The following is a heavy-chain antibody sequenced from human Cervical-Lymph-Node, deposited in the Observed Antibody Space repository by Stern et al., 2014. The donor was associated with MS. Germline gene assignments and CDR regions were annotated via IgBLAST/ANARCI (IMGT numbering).Heavy chain of an antibody. CDR3: ARTATSSWYRLDY. Sequence: VHLVESGGGLVQPGGSLRLSCAASGFTFSSYSMNWVRQAPGKGLEWVSYISRSSSTIYNADSVKGRFTISRDNAKNSLYLKMNSLRDEDTAVYYCARTATSSWYRLDYWGQGTLVTVSS. CDR1: GFTFSSYS. V-gene: IGHV3-48*02. J-gene: IGHJ4*02. D-gene: IGHD6-13*01. CDR2: ISRSSSTI.